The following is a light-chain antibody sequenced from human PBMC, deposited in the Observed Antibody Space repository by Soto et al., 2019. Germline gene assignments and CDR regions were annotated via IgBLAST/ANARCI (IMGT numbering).Light chain of an antibody. CDR2: WAS. CDR1: QSVLYSSNNKNH. V-gene: IGKV4-1*01. CDR3: YQYCSTPLT. Sequence: DIVMTQSPDSLAVSLGERATINCKSSQSVLYSSNNKNHLAWYQQKPGQPPKLVIYWASTRESGVPDRFSGSGSGTDFTLTISSLQAEDVAVYYFYQYCSTPLTFGGGNKVEIK. J-gene: IGKJ4*01.